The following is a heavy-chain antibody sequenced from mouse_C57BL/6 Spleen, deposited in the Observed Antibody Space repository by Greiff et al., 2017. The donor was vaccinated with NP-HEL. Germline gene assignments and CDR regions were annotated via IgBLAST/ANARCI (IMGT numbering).Heavy chain of an antibody. J-gene: IGHJ2*01. CDR1: GYAFSSSW. CDR3: ARSETGTFDS. V-gene: IGHV1-82*01. CDR2: IYPGDGDT. Sequence: QVHVKQSGPELVKPGASVKISCKASGYAFSSSWMNWVKQRPGKGLEWIGRIYPGDGDTNYNGKFKGKATLTADKSSSTAYMQLSSLTSEDSAVYFCARSETGTFDSWGQGTTLTVSS. D-gene: IGHD4-1*01.